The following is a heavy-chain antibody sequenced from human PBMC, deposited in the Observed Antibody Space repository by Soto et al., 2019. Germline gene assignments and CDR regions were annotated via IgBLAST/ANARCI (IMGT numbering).Heavy chain of an antibody. V-gene: IGHV3-66*03. J-gene: IGHJ5*02. CDR3: ARDGGDSSSWSS. CDR1: GFTVNSNY. CDR2: IYRCGNT. D-gene: IGHD6-13*01. Sequence: PGGSLRLSCAASGFTVNSNYMSWVRQAPGKGLEWVSVIYRCGNTHNAHSVQGRFTFSRDNSRTTLFLQMSSLRAEDTAVYYCARDGGDSSSWSSWGQGTLVTVSS.